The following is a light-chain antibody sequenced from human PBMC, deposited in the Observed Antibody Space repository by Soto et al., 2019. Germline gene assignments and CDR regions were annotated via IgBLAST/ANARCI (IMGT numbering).Light chain of an antibody. CDR3: AAWDDSLSGS. CDR1: SSNIGSNY. Sequence: QSVLTQPPSASGTPGQRVTISCSGSSSNIGSNYVYWYQQLPGTAPKLLIYRNNQRPSGVPDRFSGSKSGTSASLAIRGLRSEDEADYYCAAWDDSLSGSFGGGTKLTVL. CDR2: RNN. V-gene: IGLV1-47*01. J-gene: IGLJ2*01.